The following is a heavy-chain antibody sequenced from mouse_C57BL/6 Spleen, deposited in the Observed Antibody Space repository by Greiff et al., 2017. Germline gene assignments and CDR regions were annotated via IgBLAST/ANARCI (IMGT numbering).Heavy chain of an antibody. D-gene: IGHD1-1*01. J-gene: IGHJ1*03. Sequence: EVQLQQSGPELVKPGASVKISCKASGYSFTGYYMNWVKQSPEKSLEWIGEINPSTGGTTYNQKFKAKATLTVDKSSSTAYMQLKSLTSEDSAVYYCASRVVARDWYFDVWGTGTTVTVSS. CDR1: GYSFTGYY. CDR3: ASRVVARDWYFDV. CDR2: INPSTGGT. V-gene: IGHV1-42*01.